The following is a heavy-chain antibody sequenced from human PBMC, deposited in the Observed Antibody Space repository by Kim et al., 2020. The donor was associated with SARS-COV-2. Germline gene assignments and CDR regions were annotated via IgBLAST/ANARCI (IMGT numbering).Heavy chain of an antibody. D-gene: IGHD3-10*01. CDR3: AKASLPPGYFDY. CDR2: IGPSGDGT. Sequence: GGSLRLSCVASGFTFRNYAMSWVRQAPGKGLEWVSAIGPSGDGTYYTDSVKGRFTISRDNSKNTLYLQMSTLRAEDTAVYYCAKASLPPGYFDYWGQGTLVTVSS. J-gene: IGHJ4*02. V-gene: IGHV3-23*01. CDR1: GFTFRNYA.